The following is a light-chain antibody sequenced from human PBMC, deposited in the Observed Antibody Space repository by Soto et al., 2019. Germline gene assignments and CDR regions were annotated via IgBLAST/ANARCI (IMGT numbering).Light chain of an antibody. CDR1: QSISSL. CDR3: QQYNSYSPGT. CDR2: DAS. V-gene: IGKV1-5*01. Sequence: IQMTQTHSTLSASLGDRGAIPCRASQSISSLLAWYQQKPGKAPKLLIYDASSLESGVPSRFSGSGSGTEFTLTITSLQPDDFATYYCQQYNSYSPGTFGQGTKVDIK. J-gene: IGKJ1*01.